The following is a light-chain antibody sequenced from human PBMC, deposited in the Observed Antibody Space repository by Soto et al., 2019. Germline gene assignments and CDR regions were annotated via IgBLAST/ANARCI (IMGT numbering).Light chain of an antibody. CDR3: LQDYNYPRT. CDR2: DAS. CDR1: QSVSGC. Sequence: DIQFTQSPSTLSSFAGDRATISCRASQSVSGCLAWYQQKPGQAPKLLIYDASSMDTGVPSRFSGSGSGTDFTLTITSLQPEDFETYYCLQDYNYPRTFGQGTKLDIK. J-gene: IGKJ1*01. V-gene: IGKV1-5*01.